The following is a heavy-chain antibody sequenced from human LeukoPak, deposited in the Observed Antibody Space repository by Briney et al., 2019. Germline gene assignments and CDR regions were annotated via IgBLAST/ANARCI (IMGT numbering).Heavy chain of an antibody. J-gene: IGHJ5*02. Sequence: ASVKVSCKASGYTFTSYAMNWVRQAPGQGLEWMGWINTNTGNPTYAQGFTGRFVFSLDTSVSTAYLQISSLKAEDTAVYYCAGLIAAAGTSSLNCFAPGGREPLVTVSS. CDR1: GYTFTSYA. D-gene: IGHD6-13*01. CDR2: INTNTGNP. V-gene: IGHV7-4-1*02. CDR3: AGLIAAAGTSSLNCFAP.